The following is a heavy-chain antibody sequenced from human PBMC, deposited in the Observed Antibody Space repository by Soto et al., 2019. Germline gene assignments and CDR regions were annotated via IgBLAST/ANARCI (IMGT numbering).Heavy chain of an antibody. J-gene: IGHJ6*02. CDR2: FDPEDGET. Sequence: GASVKVSCKVSGYTLTELSMHWVRQAPGKGLEWMGGFDPEDGETIYAQKFQGRVTMTKDTSTDTAYMELSSLRSEDTAVYYCATTYSGSYPGYYGMDVWGQGTTVTVSS. CDR1: GYTLTELS. CDR3: ATTYSGSYPGYYGMDV. D-gene: IGHD1-26*01. V-gene: IGHV1-24*01.